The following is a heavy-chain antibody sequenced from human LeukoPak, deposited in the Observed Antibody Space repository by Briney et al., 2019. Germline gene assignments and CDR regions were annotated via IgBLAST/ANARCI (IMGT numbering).Heavy chain of an antibody. CDR1: GGSITIDF. CDR3: ARRADGTSHFDY. D-gene: IGHD3/OR15-3a*01. CDR2: VYYSGST. J-gene: IGHJ4*02. V-gene: IGHV4-59*08. Sequence: SETPSLTCTLPGGSITIDFWSWIRQPPQTGREWIGYVYYSGSTNYSPSLKSRVTISVDTSKKQFSLKLSSVTAADTAVYYCARRADGTSHFDYWGQGTLVTVSS.